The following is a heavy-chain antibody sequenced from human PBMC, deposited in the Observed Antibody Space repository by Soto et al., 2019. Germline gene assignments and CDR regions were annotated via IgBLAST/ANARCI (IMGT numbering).Heavy chain of an antibody. CDR3: ARAGGSSSWYWDYYYYYGMDV. V-gene: IGHV3-48*02. CDR1: GFTFSSYS. J-gene: IGHJ6*02. CDR2: ISSSSSTI. Sequence: PGGSLRLSCAASGFTFSSYSMNWVRQAPGKGLEWVSYISSSSSTIYYADSVKGRFTISRDNAKKSLYLQMNSLRDEDTAVYYCARAGGSSSWYWDYYYYYGMDVWGQGTTVTVSS. D-gene: IGHD6-13*01.